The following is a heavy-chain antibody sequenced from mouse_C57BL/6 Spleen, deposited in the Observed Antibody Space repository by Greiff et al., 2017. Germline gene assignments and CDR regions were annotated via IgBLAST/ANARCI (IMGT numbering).Heavy chain of an antibody. D-gene: IGHD1-1*02. CDR3: ARYPPWSPYAMDY. CDR1: GFTFTDYY. Sequence: EVKLMESGGGLVQPGGSLSLSCAASGFTFTDYYMSWVRQPPGKALEWLGFIRNKANGYTTEYSASVKGRFTISRDNSQSILYLQMNALRAEDSATYYCARYPPWSPYAMDYWGQGTSVTVSS. CDR2: IRNKANGYTT. V-gene: IGHV7-3*01. J-gene: IGHJ4*01.